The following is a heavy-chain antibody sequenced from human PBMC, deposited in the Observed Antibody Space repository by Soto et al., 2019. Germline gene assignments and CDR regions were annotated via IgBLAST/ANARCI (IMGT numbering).Heavy chain of an antibody. J-gene: IGHJ4*02. CDR1: GFTFSDYH. V-gene: IGHV3-11*01. CDR2: ISGGGSDI. D-gene: IGHD6-19*01. Sequence: QLLLVQSGGGLIKPGGSLRLSCAASGFTFSDYHTNWIRQAPGKGLEWVARISGGGSDIWYADSVKGRFTISRDNANLSVSHQMNILRFADTAVYYCALDRLALRFNDYWGQGTLVTVSS. CDR3: ALDRLALRFNDY.